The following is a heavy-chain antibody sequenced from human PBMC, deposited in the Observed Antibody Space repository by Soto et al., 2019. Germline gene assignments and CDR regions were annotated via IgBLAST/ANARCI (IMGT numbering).Heavy chain of an antibody. CDR1: GASITGSFF. Sequence: SETLSLTCTVSGASITGSFFWSWIRQPAGKGLEWIGRFSLSGTTNYNPSLRSRVTMSADVSENQFSLRLTSVTAADTALYYCARGMTPPGAPAWYYFDSWGQGTLVTVSS. D-gene: IGHD2-8*02. V-gene: IGHV4-4*07. CDR3: ARGMTPPGAPAWYYFDS. CDR2: FSLSGTT. J-gene: IGHJ4*02.